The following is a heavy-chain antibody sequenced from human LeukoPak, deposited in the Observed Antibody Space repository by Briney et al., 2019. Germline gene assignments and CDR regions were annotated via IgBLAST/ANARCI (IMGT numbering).Heavy chain of an antibody. Sequence: SETLSLTCTVSGGSISSSSYYWGWIRQPPGKGLEWIGSICYSGSTYYNPSLKSRVTISVDTSKNQFSLKLSSVTAADTAVYYCARQLSGEWLSRTPYYFDYWGQGTLVTVSS. CDR2: ICYSGST. V-gene: IGHV4-39*01. CDR1: GGSISSSSYY. J-gene: IGHJ4*02. CDR3: ARQLSGEWLSRTPYYFDY. D-gene: IGHD3-3*01.